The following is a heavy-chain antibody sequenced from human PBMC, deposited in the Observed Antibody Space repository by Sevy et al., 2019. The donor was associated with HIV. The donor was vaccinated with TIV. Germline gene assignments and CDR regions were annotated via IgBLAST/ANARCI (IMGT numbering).Heavy chain of an antibody. D-gene: IGHD2-15*01. CDR3: ARVVGRGEYLIXAXLXY. V-gene: IGHV3-30*01. Sequence: GGSLRLSCAASGFSFSYYPMHWVRQAPGKGLEWVALISYDGVNQYYAASVKGRFTVSRDNSKNTLYLQMNSLRAEDTGVYSCARVVGRGEYLIXAXLXYWGXXALVTVSS. CDR1: GFSFSYYP. CDR2: ISYDGVNQ. J-gene: IGHJ4*01.